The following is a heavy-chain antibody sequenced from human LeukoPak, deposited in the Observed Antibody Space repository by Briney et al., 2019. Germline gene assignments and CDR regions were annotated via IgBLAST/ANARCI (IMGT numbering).Heavy chain of an antibody. D-gene: IGHD3-10*01. V-gene: IGHV3-30*02. CDR2: IRYDGAIK. J-gene: IGHJ4*02. CDR3: AKEITMIRGVNFDS. Sequence: GGSLRLSCAAAGFTFSNYGMHWVRQPPGKGLEWVAYIRYDGAIKYYGDSAKGRFTVSRDNSKNTVFLQMNSLRPEDTSVYYCAKEITMIRGVNFDSWGQGTLVTVSS. CDR1: GFTFSNYG.